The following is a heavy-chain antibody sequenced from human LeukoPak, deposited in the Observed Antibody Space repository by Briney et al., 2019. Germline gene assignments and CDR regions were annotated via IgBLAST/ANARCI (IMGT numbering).Heavy chain of an antibody. D-gene: IGHD4-17*01. J-gene: IGHJ5*02. CDR3: ARDYGDYAWFDP. V-gene: IGHV1-69*13. CDR2: IIPIFGTA. Sequence: SVKVSCKASGGTFTSYAISWVRQAPGQGLEWMGGIIPIFGTANYAQKFQGRVTITADESTSTAYMELSSLRSEDTAVYYCARDYGDYAWFDPWGQGTLVTVSS. CDR1: GGTFTSYA.